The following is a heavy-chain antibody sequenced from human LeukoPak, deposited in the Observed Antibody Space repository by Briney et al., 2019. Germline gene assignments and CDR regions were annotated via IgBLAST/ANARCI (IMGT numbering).Heavy chain of an antibody. CDR2: ISTNGGST. Sequence: GGSLRLSCAASGFTFSSYAMHWVRQAPGKGLEYVSAISTNGGSTYYANSVKGRFTTSRDNSKNTLYLQMGSLRVEDMAVNYCARGSSSSRVSPFDYWGQGTLVTVSS. CDR1: GFTFSSYA. J-gene: IGHJ4*02. V-gene: IGHV3-64*01. D-gene: IGHD6-6*01. CDR3: ARGSSSSRVSPFDY.